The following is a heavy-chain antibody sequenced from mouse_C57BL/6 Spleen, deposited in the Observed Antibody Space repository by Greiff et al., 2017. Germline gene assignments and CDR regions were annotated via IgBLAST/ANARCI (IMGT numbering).Heavy chain of an antibody. D-gene: IGHD2-3*01. V-gene: IGHV5-16*01. CDR3: ARDMRDGYFWYFDV. J-gene: IGHJ1*03. CDR1: GFTFSDYY. Sequence: EVKLMESEGGLVQPGSSMKLSYTASGFTFSDYYLAWVRQVPDTGLEWVANINYDGSSTYYLDPLKSRFIISRDNAKNILYLQMSILKSEDTATYYFARDMRDGYFWYFDVWGTGTTVTVSS. CDR2: INYDGSST.